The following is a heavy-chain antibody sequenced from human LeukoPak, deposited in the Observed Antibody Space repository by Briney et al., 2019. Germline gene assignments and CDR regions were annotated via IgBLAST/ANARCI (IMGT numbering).Heavy chain of an antibody. CDR3: AKAVITFGGVYYYYYYGMDV. V-gene: IGHV3-23*01. CDR2: ISGSGGST. Sequence: GGSLRLSCAASGFTFDDYGMSWVRQAPGKGLEWVSAISGSGGSTYYADSVKGRFTISRDNSKNTLYLQMNSLRAEDTAVYYCAKAVITFGGVYYYYYYGMDVWGQGTTVTVSS. D-gene: IGHD3-16*01. J-gene: IGHJ6*02. CDR1: GFTFDDYG.